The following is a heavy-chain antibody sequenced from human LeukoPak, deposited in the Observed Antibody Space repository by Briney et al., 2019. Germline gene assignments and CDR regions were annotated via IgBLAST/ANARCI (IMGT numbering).Heavy chain of an antibody. J-gene: IGHJ4*02. D-gene: IGHD3-22*01. CDR1: GGSISSYY. V-gene: IGHV4-59*01. Sequence: SETLSLTCTVSGGSISSYYWSWIRQPPGKGLEWIGYIYYSGSTNYNPSLKSRVTISVDTSKNQFSLKPSSVTAADTAVYYCARAGRDSSGYFLVWGQGTLVTVSS. CDR2: IYYSGST. CDR3: ARAGRDSSGYFLV.